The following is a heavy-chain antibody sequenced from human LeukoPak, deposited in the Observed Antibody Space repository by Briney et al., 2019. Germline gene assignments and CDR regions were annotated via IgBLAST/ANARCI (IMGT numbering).Heavy chain of an antibody. CDR2: ISYDGSNK. V-gene: IGHV3-30*18. Sequence: GGSLRLSCAASGFTFSSYGMHWVRQAPGKGPEWVAVISYDGSNKYYADSVKGRFTISRDNSKNTLYLQMNSLRAEDTAVYYCAKDRSYDSSGYTHFQHWGQGTLVTVSS. CDR3: AKDRSYDSSGYTHFQH. CDR1: GFTFSSYG. D-gene: IGHD3-22*01. J-gene: IGHJ1*01.